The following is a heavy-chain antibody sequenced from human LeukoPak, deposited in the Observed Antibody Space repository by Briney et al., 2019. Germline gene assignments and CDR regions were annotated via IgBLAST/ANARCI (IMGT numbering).Heavy chain of an antibody. J-gene: IGHJ6*02. CDR3: ARTSTYSSGWYSGYYYYGMDV. Sequence: GRSLRLSCAASGFTFDDYAMHWVRQAPGKGLEWVSGISWNSGSIGYADSVKGRFTISRDNAKNSLYLQMNSLRAEDTALYYCARTSTYSSGWYSGYYYYGMDVWGQGTTVTVSS. D-gene: IGHD6-19*01. CDR2: ISWNSGSI. CDR1: GFTFDDYA. V-gene: IGHV3-9*01.